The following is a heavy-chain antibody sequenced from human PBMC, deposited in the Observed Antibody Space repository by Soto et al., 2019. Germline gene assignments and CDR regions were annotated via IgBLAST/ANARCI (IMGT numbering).Heavy chain of an antibody. V-gene: IGHV3-15*07. CDR1: AFTFTNAW. J-gene: IGHJ5*01. D-gene: IGHD1-7*01. CDR2: IKPKTNGETT. Sequence: PGGSLRLSCVASAFTFTNAWMTWVRQAPGKGLEWVGRIKPKTNGETTAYAAPVKGRFTISRDDSKNTLYLQMNSLKTEDTAVYAAVTELSFRANWF. CDR3: VTELSFRANWF.